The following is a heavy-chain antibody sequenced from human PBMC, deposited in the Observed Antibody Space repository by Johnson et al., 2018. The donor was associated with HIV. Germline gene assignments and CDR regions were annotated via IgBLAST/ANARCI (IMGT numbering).Heavy chain of an antibody. D-gene: IGHD3-10*01. CDR3: AIGRGEFPRHAFDI. J-gene: IGHJ3*02. CDR1: GFTVTSDY. V-gene: IGHV3-66*01. Sequence: VQLVESGGGLVKPGGSLRLSCAASGFTVTSDYMSWVRQAPGKGLEWVSIIYSGGSTGYADSVKGRFTISKDNSRNTLFLHMNSLRADDTAVYYCAIGRGEFPRHAFDIWGQGTMVTVSS. CDR2: IYSGGST.